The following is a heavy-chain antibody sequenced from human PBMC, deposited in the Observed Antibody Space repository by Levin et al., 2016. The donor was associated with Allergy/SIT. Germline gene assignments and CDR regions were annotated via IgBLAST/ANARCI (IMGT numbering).Heavy chain of an antibody. CDR2: IYHSGST. D-gene: IGHD3-16*02. Sequence: SETLSLTCVVSGGSISRSNWWSWVRQSPGKGLEWLGEIYHSGSTNYNPSLKSRVTMSVDKSKNQFSLKLSSVTAADTAVYYCASLTYYDYVWGSYPHGAFDIWGQGTMVTVSS. J-gene: IGHJ3*02. CDR1: GGSISRSNW. V-gene: IGHV4-4*02. CDR3: ASLTYYDYVWGSYPHGAFDI.